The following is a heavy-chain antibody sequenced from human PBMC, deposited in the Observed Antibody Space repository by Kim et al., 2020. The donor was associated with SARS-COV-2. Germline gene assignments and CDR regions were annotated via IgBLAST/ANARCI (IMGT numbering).Heavy chain of an antibody. CDR2: ISYDGSNK. J-gene: IGHJ4*02. CDR3: AKDRLVVVVLAATIDY. V-gene: IGHV3-30*18. D-gene: IGHD2-2*01. CDR1: GFTFSRYG. Sequence: GGSLRLSCAASGFTFSRYGMHWVRQTPGKGLEWVAVISYDGSNKYYADSVKGRFTISRDNSKNTLYMQMNSLRAEDTAVYYCAKDRLVVVVLAATIDYWGQGTLVTVSS.